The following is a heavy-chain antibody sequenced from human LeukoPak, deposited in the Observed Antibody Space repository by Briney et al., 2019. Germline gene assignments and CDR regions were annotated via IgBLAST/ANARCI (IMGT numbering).Heavy chain of an antibody. CDR1: GFTFSSYG. Sequence: GGSLRLSCAASGFTFSSYGMHWVRQAPGKGLEWVAYIRYDGSNKYYADSVKGRFTISRDNSKNTLYLQMNSLRAEDTAVYYYAKGPYSSGPGEYFQHWGQGTLVTVSS. CDR2: IRYDGSNK. CDR3: AKGPYSSGPGEYFQH. J-gene: IGHJ1*01. D-gene: IGHD6-19*01. V-gene: IGHV3-30*02.